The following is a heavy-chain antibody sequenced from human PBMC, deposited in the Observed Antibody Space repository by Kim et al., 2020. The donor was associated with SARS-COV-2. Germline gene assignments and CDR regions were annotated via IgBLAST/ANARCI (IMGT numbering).Heavy chain of an antibody. CDR3: ARDLVDGYSSSWYPSFDY. CDR2: INAGNGNT. D-gene: IGHD6-13*01. V-gene: IGHV1-3*01. J-gene: IGHJ4*02. Sequence: ASVKVSCKASGYTFTSYAMHWVRQAPGQRLEWMGWINAGNGNTKYSQKFQGRVTITRDTSASTAYMELSSLRSEDTAVYYCARDLVDGYSSSWYPSFDYWGQGTLVTVSS. CDR1: GYTFTSYA.